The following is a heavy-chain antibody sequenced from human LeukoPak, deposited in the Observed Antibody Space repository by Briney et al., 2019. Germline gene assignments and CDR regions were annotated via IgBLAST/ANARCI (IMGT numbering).Heavy chain of an antibody. CDR3: ARGNSSSWSLSAFDI. CDR1: GYTFTGYY. D-gene: IGHD6-13*01. V-gene: IGHV1-2*04. J-gene: IGHJ3*02. CDR2: INPNSGGT. Sequence: ASVKVSCKASGYTFTGYYMHWVRQAPGQGLEWMGWINPNSGGTNYAQKFQGWVTMTRDTSIGTAYMELSRLRSDDTAVYYCARGNSSSWSLSAFDIWGQGTMVTVSS.